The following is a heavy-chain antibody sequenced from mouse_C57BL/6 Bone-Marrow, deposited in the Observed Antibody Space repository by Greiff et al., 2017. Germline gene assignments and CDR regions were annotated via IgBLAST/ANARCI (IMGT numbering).Heavy chain of an antibody. CDR1: GYTFTSYW. Sequence: QVQLQQPGAELVKPGASVKMSCKASGYTFTSYWITWVKQRPGQGLEWIGDIYPGSGSTNYNEKFKSKATLTVDTSSSTASMQLMSLTSESSAVYYCARPSYSNCWYFDVWGTGTTVTVSS. CDR2: IYPGSGST. CDR3: ARPSYSNCWYFDV. V-gene: IGHV1-55*01. D-gene: IGHD2-5*01. J-gene: IGHJ1*03.